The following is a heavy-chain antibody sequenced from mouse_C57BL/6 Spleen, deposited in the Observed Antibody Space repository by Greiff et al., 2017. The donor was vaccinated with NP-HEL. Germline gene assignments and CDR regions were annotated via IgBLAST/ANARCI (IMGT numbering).Heavy chain of an antibody. CDR1: GYSITSGYY. CDR3: ARDGDYFWYFDY. CDR2: ISYDGSN. J-gene: IGHJ2*01. D-gene: IGHD1-1*01. V-gene: IGHV3-6*01. Sequence: EVKLVESGPGLVKPSQSLSLTCSVTGYSITSGYYWNWIRQFPGNKLEWMGYISYDGSNNYNPSLKNRISITRDTSKNQFFLKLNSVTTEDTATYYCARDGDYFWYFDYWGQGTTLTVSS.